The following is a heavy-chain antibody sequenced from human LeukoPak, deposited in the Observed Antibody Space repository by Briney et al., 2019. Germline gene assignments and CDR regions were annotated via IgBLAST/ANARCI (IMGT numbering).Heavy chain of an antibody. D-gene: IGHD3-9*01. V-gene: IGHV1-69*13. Sequence: ASVKVSCKASGGTFISYAISWVRQAPGQGLEWMGGIIPIFGTANYAQKFQGRVTITAGESTSTAYMELSSLRSEDTAVYYCARGFDNDEEWYFQHWGQGTLVTVSS. CDR2: IIPIFGTA. CDR3: ARGFDNDEEWYFQH. CDR1: GGTFISYA. J-gene: IGHJ1*01.